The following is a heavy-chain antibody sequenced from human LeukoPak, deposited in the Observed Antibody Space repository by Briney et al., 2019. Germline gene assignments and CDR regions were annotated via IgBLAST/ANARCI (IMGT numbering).Heavy chain of an antibody. V-gene: IGHV3-9*01. CDR3: ARSTSSWYYSSFDY. J-gene: IGHJ4*02. CDR1: GFTFDDYA. D-gene: IGHD6-13*01. Sequence: GGSLRLSCAASGFTFDDYAMHWVRQAPGKGLEWVSGISWNSGSIGYADSVKGRFTISRDNAKNSLYLQMNSLRAEDTAVYYCARSTSSWYYSSFDYWGQGTLVTVSS. CDR2: ISWNSGSI.